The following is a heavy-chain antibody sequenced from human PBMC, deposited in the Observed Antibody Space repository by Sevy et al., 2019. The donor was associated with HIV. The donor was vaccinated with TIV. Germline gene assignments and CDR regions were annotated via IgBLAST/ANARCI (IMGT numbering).Heavy chain of an antibody. V-gene: IGHV3-48*02. CDR2: ISSSSSTI. CDR3: ARVARLWGYYYDGMDV. Sequence: GGSLRLSCAASGFTFSSYSMNWVRQAPGKGLEWVSYISSSSSTIYYADSVKGRFTISRDNAKNSLYLQMNSLRDEDTAVYYCARVARLWGYYYDGMDVWGQGTTVTVSS. D-gene: IGHD6-6*01. J-gene: IGHJ6*02. CDR1: GFTFSSYS.